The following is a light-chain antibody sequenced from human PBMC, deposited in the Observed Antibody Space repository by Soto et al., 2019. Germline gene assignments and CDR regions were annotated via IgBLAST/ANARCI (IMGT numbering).Light chain of an antibody. Sequence: DIQITQSPSTLSASVGDGVTITCRASQNIGSWLAWYQQKPGEAPKLLISKATNLQSGVPSRFSGSGSGTDFSLTISSXQPVDSATYFCQQYNDFQYAFGPGTKVDSK. J-gene: IGKJ2*01. CDR1: QNIGSW. CDR2: KAT. V-gene: IGKV1-5*03. CDR3: QQYNDFQYA.